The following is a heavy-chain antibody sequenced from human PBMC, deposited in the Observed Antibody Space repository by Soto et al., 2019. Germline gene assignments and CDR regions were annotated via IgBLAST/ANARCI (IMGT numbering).Heavy chain of an antibody. CDR2: ISYDGSNK. CDR3: AKDKLRVFDAFDI. V-gene: IGHV3-30*18. D-gene: IGHD3-10*01. Sequence: ESGGGVVQPGRSLRLSCAASGFTFSSYGMHWVRQAPGKGLEWVAVISYDGSNKYYADSVKGRFTISRDNSKNTLYLQMNSLRAEDTAVYYCAKDKLRVFDAFDIWGQGTMVTVSS. CDR1: GFTFSSYG. J-gene: IGHJ3*02.